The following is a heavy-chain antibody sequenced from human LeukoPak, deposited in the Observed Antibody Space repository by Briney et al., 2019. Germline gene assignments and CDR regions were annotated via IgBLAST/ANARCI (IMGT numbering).Heavy chain of an antibody. CDR3: ARKIAATLRYWFVP. V-gene: IGHV1-2*02. D-gene: IGHD2-15*01. CDR2: INPNSGGT. CDR1: GYTFTGYY. Sequence: VASVTVSYKASGYTFTGYYMHWVRQAPGQGLEWMGWINPNSGGTNYAQKFQGRVTMTRDTSISTAYMELSRLRSDDTAVFYCARKIAATLRYWFVPWGQGTLVTVSS. J-gene: IGHJ5*02.